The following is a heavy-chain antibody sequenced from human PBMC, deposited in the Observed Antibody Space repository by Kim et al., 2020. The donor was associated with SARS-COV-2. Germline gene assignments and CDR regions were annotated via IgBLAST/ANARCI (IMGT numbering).Heavy chain of an antibody. V-gene: IGHV3-30*04. D-gene: IGHD6-19*01. CDR3: ARDRAGWSIDY. CDR2: ISYDGSKK. J-gene: IGHJ4*02. CDR1: GFTFSSYA. Sequence: GGSLRLSCAASGFTFSSYAMHWVRQAPGKGLEWVAVISYDGSKKYYADSVKGRFTISRDNSKNTLYLQMNSLRAEDTAVYYCARDRAGWSIDYCGQGTLVTVSS.